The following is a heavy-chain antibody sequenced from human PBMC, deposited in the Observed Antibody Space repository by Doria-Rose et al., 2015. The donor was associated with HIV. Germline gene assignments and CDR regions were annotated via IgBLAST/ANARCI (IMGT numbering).Heavy chain of an antibody. CDR1: GYTFTNYG. V-gene: IGHV1-18*01. Sequence: QVQLVQSGAEVKKPGASVRVSCKASGYTFTNYGLAWERHAPGQGLEWIGWITVYNGHTSYAQKFHDRVTMTTDTSTRTAYPEVRNLGSDDTAVYYCARKPRFYYDTSAWFGFWGQGTLVTVSS. CDR2: ITVYNGHT. J-gene: IGHJ5*01. CDR3: ARKPRFYYDTSAWFGF. D-gene: IGHD3-22*01.